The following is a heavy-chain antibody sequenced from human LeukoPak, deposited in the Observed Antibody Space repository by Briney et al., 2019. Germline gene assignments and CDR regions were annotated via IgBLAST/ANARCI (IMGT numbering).Heavy chain of an antibody. J-gene: IGHJ2*01. CDR1: GGSISSYF. D-gene: IGHD4-23*01. Sequence: SETLSLTCTVSGGSISSYFWSWIRQPAGKGLEWIGRIHTSGSTNYNSSLKTRVAMSLDTSKNQSSLNLTSVTAADTAVYYCARETRESRYSDLWGRGTPVTVSS. CDR2: IHTSGST. CDR3: ARETRESRYSDL. V-gene: IGHV4-4*07.